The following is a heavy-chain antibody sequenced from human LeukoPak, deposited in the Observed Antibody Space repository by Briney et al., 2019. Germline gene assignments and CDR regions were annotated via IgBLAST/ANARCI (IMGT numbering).Heavy chain of an antibody. CDR3: AKDLGITMIVVVITGVFDY. CDR1: GFMFDGYA. V-gene: IGHV3-23*01. J-gene: IGHJ4*02. Sequence: TGGSLRLSCAVSGFMFDGYAMSWVRQAPGKGLEWVSAISGSGGSTYYADSVKGRFTISRDNSKNTLYLQMNSLRAEDTAVYYCAKDLGITMIVVVITGVFDYWGQGTLVTVSS. D-gene: IGHD3-22*01. CDR2: ISGSGGST.